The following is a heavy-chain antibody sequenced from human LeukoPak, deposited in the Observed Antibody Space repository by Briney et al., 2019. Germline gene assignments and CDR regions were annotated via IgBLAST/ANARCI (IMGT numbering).Heavy chain of an antibody. CDR3: ARPPWWDDSSGHTEGGDAFDI. CDR2: IYPGDSDT. V-gene: IGHV5-51*01. D-gene: IGHD3-22*01. Sequence: GESLKISCKGSGYSFTSYWIGWVRQMPGKGLEWMGIIYPGDSDTRYSPSFQGQVTISADKSISTAYLQWSSLKASDTAMYYCARPPWWDDSSGHTEGGDAFDIWGQGTMVTVSS. J-gene: IGHJ3*02. CDR1: GYSFTSYW.